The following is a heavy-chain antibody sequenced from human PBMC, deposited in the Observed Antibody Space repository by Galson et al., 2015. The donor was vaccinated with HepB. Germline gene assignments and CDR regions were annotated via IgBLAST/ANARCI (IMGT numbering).Heavy chain of an antibody. CDR1: GFTFSNAW. J-gene: IGHJ5*02. CDR3: TARYYYDSSGYLNWFDP. Sequence: SLRLSCAASGFTFSNAWMNWVRQAPGKGLEWVGRIKSKTDGGTTDYAAPVKGRFTISRDDSKNTLYLQMNSLKTEDTAVYYCTARYYYDSSGYLNWFDPWGQGTLVTVSS. D-gene: IGHD3-22*01. V-gene: IGHV3-15*07. CDR2: IKSKTDGGTT.